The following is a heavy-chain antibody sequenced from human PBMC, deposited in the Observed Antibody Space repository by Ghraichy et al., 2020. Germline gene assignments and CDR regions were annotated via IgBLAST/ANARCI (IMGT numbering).Heavy chain of an antibody. J-gene: IGHJ4*02. D-gene: IGHD3-22*01. V-gene: IGHV4-59*01. CDR2: IHNSGST. CDR1: GGSISDYS. CDR3: ARATLLRDSTGYYSARFYD. Sequence: SQTLSLTCTVSGGSISDYSWSWIRQPPGKGLDWIAYIHNSGSTNDNPSLKSRVTISVDTSKNQLSLNLSSVTAVDTAVYYCARATLLRDSTGYYSARFYDWGQGTKVTVSS.